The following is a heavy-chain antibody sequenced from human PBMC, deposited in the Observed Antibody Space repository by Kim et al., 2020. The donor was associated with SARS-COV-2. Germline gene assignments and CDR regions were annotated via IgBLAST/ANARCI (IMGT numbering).Heavy chain of an antibody. D-gene: IGHD6-19*01. J-gene: IGHJ4*02. CDR3: AKRGGWSEYFDY. Sequence: GYADSVKGRFTISRDNAKNSLYLQMNSLRAEDTALYYCAKRGGWSEYFDYWGQGTLVTVSS. V-gene: IGHV3-9*01.